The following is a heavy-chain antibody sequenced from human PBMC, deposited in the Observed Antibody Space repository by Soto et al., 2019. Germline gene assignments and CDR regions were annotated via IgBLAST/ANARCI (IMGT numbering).Heavy chain of an antibody. D-gene: IGHD5-12*01. CDR3: ARVGGHESYYYYGMDV. CDR2: IIPIFGTA. V-gene: IGHV1-69*13. J-gene: IGHJ6*02. CDR1: GGTFSSYA. Sequence: GASVKVSCKASGGTFSSYAISWVRQAPGQGLEWMGGIIPIFGTANYAQKFQGRVTITADESTSTAYMELSSLRSEDTAVYYCARVGGHESYYYYGMDVWGQGTTVTVSS.